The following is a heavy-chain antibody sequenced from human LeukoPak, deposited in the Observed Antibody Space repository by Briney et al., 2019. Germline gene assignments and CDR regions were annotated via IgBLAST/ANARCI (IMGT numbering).Heavy chain of an antibody. V-gene: IGHV3-72*01. CDR2: TRNKANSYTT. CDR1: GFTFSDHC. D-gene: IGHD4-17*01. J-gene: IGHJ4*02. Sequence: SGGSLRLSCAASGFTFSDHCMDWVRQAPGKGLEWVGRTRNKANSYTTEYAASVKGRFTISRDDSKNSLYLQINSLKTEDTAVYYCAIGRVTTLYYFDYWGQGTLVTVSS. CDR3: AIGRVTTLYYFDY.